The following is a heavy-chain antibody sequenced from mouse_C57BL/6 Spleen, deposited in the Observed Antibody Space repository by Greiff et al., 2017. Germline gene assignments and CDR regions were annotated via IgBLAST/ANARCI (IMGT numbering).Heavy chain of an antibody. V-gene: IGHV5-9-1*02. J-gene: IGHJ4*01. Sequence: EVMLVESGEGLVKPGGSLKLSCAASGFTFSSYAMSWVRQTPEKRLEWVAYISSGGDYIYYADTVKGRFTISRDNARNTLYLQMSSLKSEDTAMYYCTREGNIYYGNPYAMDYWGQGTSVTVSS. CDR2: ISSGGDYI. CDR3: TREGNIYYGNPYAMDY. D-gene: IGHD2-1*01. CDR1: GFTFSSYA.